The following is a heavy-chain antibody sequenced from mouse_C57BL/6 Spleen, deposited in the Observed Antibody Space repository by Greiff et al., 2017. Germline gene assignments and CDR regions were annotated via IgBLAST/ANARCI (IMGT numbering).Heavy chain of an antibody. Sequence: VKLVESGGGLVPPGGSLSLSCAASGFTFTDYYMSWVRQPPGKALEWLGFIRNNANGYTKEYSESVQGRFTISCDNSKSILYRQMKALRAEDRATENCARLWLRRGFYVGGQGTTLTVSS. CDR2: IRNNANGYTK. J-gene: IGHJ2*01. CDR1: GFTFTDYY. CDR3: ARLWLRRGFYV. V-gene: IGHV7-3*01. D-gene: IGHD2-2*01.